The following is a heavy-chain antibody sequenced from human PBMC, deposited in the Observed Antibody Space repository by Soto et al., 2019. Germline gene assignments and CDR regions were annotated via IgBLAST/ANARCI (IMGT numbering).Heavy chain of an antibody. CDR1: GFSLSNARMG. J-gene: IGHJ4*02. CDR3: ARTWKQQLVDPRTRRLYFDY. CDR2: IFSNDEK. D-gene: IGHD6-13*01. Sequence: QVTLKESGPVLVKPTETLTLTCTVSGFSLSNARMGVSWIRQPPGKALEWLAHIFSNDEKSYSTSLKSRLTISKDTSKSQVVLTMTNMDPVDTATYYCARTWKQQLVDPRTRRLYFDYWGQGTLVTVSS. V-gene: IGHV2-26*01.